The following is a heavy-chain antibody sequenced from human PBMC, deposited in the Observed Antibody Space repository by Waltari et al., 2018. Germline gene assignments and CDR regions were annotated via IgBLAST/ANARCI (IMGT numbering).Heavy chain of an antibody. Sequence: QVQLVHSGAEVKKPGASVKVSCKDSGYTFTSSAMHWGRQAPGQRLECLGWINAGNGNTKYSQKFQGRVTITRDTSASTAYMELSSLRSEDTAVYYCARAPGSSGWYNYWGQGTLVTVSS. D-gene: IGHD6-19*01. V-gene: IGHV1-3*01. CDR3: ARAPGSSGWYNY. CDR2: INAGNGNT. CDR1: GYTFTSSA. J-gene: IGHJ4*02.